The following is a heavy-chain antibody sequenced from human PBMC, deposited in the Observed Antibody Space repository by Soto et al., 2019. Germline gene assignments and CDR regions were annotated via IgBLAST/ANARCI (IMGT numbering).Heavy chain of an antibody. CDR2: ISYDGSNK. CDR1: GFTFSSYA. J-gene: IGHJ5*02. Sequence: GGSLRLSCAASGFTFSSYAMHWVRQAPGKGLEWVAVISYDGSNKYYADSVKGRFTISRDNSKNTLYLQMNSLRAEDTAVYYCARDLEVAVAGAWGQGTLVTVSS. D-gene: IGHD6-19*01. V-gene: IGHV3-30-3*01. CDR3: ARDLEVAVAGA.